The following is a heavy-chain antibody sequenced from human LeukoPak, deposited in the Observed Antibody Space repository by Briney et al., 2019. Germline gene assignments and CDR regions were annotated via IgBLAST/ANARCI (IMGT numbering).Heavy chain of an antibody. CDR1: GFTFSSYA. CDR2: ISYDGSNK. Sequence: GGSLRLSCAASGFTFSSYALHWVRQAPGKGLEWVAVISYDGSNKYYADSVKGRFTISRDNSKNTLYLQMNSLRAEDTAVYYCASLSVDYWGQGTLVTVSS. V-gene: IGHV3-30-3*01. J-gene: IGHJ4*02. CDR3: ASLSVDY.